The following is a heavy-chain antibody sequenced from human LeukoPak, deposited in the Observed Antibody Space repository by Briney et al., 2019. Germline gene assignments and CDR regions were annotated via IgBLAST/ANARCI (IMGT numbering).Heavy chain of an antibody. J-gene: IGHJ6*03. CDR3: ARHPYYYYYMDV. Sequence: PSETLSLTCAVSGYSISSGYCWGWIRQPPGKGLEWIGTSYHSGSTYYNPSLKSRVTISLDTPNNQFSLKLSSVTAADTAVYFCARHPYYYYYMDVWGKGTTVAVSS. V-gene: IGHV4-38-2*01. CDR2: SYHSGST. CDR1: GYSISSGYC.